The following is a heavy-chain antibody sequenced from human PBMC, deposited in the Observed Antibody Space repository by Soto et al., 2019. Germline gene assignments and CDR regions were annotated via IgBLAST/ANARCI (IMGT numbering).Heavy chain of an antibody. Sequence: QVQLVESGGDLVKPGGSLRLSCAASGFTFSDYYMSWIRQAPGKGLEWISYISRSASTIYYADSVKGRFTISRDNAKNSRYLQMNSLRAEDTAVYYCARKPYSSSWSDYWGQGTLVTVSS. D-gene: IGHD6-13*01. J-gene: IGHJ4*02. CDR3: ARKPYSSSWSDY. V-gene: IGHV3-11*01. CDR2: ISRSASTI. CDR1: GFTFSDYY.